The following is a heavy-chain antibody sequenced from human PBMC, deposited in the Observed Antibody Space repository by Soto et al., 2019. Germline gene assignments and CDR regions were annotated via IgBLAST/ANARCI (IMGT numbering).Heavy chain of an antibody. V-gene: IGHV1-69*13. J-gene: IGHJ3*02. CDR3: ASRGARLRTDAFDI. Sequence: AASVKVSCKASGGTFSSYAISWVRQAPGQGLEWMGGIIPIFGTANYAQKFQGRVTITADESTSTAYMELSSLRSEDTAVYYCASRGARLRTDAFDIWGLGTMVTVSS. D-gene: IGHD4-17*01. CDR2: IIPIFGTA. CDR1: GGTFSSYA.